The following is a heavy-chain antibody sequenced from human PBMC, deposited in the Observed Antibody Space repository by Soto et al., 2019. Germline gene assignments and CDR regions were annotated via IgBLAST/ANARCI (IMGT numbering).Heavy chain of an antibody. Sequence: QVQLVQSGAEVKKPGASVKVSCKASGYTFTSYDIKWVRQATGQGLEWMGWMNPNSGNTVYAQKFQGRATMTRNTSISTAYMELSSLTSEDTAVYYCARETVTKCFQHWGQGTLVTVSS. V-gene: IGHV1-8*01. CDR2: MNPNSGNT. CDR1: GYTFTSYD. CDR3: ARETVTKCFQH. D-gene: IGHD4-17*01. J-gene: IGHJ1*01.